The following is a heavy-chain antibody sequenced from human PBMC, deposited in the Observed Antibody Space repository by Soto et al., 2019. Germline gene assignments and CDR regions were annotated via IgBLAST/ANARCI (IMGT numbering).Heavy chain of an antibody. D-gene: IGHD3-10*01. V-gene: IGHV4-34*02. CDR3: ARDFGAGAHFDP. Sequence: QVQLQQWGSGLLKSSETLSLTCGVYGFLSDDWWSWIRQSPGKGLEWIGEIHHSGRTNYNPSLKSRLTISLDTSQKQFSLKLTSVTAADTGVYYCARDFGAGAHFDPWGQGTLVTVSS. CDR2: IHHSGRT. J-gene: IGHJ5*02. CDR1: GFLSDDW.